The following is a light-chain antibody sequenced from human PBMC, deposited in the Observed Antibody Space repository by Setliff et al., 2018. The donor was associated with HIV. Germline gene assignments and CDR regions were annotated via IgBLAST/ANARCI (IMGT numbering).Light chain of an antibody. CDR2: YDS. J-gene: IGLJ2*01. CDR1: NIGSKS. V-gene: IGLV3-21*04. CDR3: QVWDSSSDHPVV. Sequence: SYELTQPPSVSVAPGKTARITCGGNNIGSKSVHWYQQKPGQAPVVVIYYDSDRPSGIPERFSGSNSGNTATLTISRVEAGDEADYYCQVWDSSSDHPVVFGGGTKVT.